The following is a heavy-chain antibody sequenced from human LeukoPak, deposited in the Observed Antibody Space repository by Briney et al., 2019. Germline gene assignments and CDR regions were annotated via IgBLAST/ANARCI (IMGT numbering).Heavy chain of an antibody. J-gene: IGHJ6*03. D-gene: IGHD3-22*01. CDR2: INHSGST. V-gene: IGHV4-34*01. CDR3: ARVTVYYDSSGYYPWYYYYYMDV. Sequence: KSSETLSLTCAVYGGSFSGYYWSWIRQPPGKGLEWSGEINHSGSTNYNPSLKSRVTISVDTSKNQFSLKLSSVTAADTAVYYCARVTVYYDSSGYYPWYYYYYMDVWGKGTTVTVSS. CDR1: GGSFSGYY.